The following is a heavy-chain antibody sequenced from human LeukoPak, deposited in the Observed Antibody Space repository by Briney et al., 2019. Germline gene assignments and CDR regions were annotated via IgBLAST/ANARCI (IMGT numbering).Heavy chain of an antibody. J-gene: IGHJ6*02. V-gene: IGHV1-18*01. CDR3: ARDLGCSGGSCYYGMDV. Sequence: ASVKVSCKASGYTFTSYGISWVRQAPGQGLEWMGWISAYNGNTNYAQKLQGRVTMTTDTSTSTAYMELRSLRSEDTAVYYCARDLGCSGGSCYYGMDVWGQGTTVTVSS. D-gene: IGHD2-15*01. CDR1: GYTFTSYG. CDR2: ISAYNGNT.